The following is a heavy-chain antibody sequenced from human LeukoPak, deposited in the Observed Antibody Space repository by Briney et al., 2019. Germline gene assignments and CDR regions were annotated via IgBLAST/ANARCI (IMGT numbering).Heavy chain of an antibody. CDR1: GFAFSNYE. CDR3: APSRGLDMVFNN. V-gene: IGHV3-23*01. D-gene: IGHD2-2*03. J-gene: IGHJ4*02. Sequence: PGGSLRLSCVASGFAFSNYEMSWVRQAPGKGLEWVSSISGSGDIIHYADSVKGRFTISRDNSKNTLHVQMNSLRAEDTAVYYCAPSRGLDMVFNNWGQGTLVTVSS. CDR2: ISGSGDII.